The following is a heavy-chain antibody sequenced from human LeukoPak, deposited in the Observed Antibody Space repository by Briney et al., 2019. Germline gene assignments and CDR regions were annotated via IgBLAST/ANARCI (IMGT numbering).Heavy chain of an antibody. Sequence: SETLSLTCTVSGGSISTSNYYWGWVRQPPGKGLEWIGNIFYSGSTYYSPSLKSRVTISVDKSKNQFSLKLSSVTAADTAVYYCARDKMGGFDYWGQGTLVTVSS. J-gene: IGHJ4*02. CDR2: IFYSGST. V-gene: IGHV4-39*07. D-gene: IGHD3-16*01. CDR1: GGSISTSNYY. CDR3: ARDKMGGFDY.